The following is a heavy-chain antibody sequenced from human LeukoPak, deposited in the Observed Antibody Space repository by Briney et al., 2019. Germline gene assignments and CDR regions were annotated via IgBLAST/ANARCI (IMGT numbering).Heavy chain of an antibody. J-gene: IGHJ4*02. V-gene: IGHV1-69*04. Sequence: SSVKVSCKASGGTFSSYTISWVRQAPGLGLEWMGRIIPILGIANYAQKFQGRVTITADKSTSTAYMELSSLRSEDTAVYYCARDPYSNYPFDYWGQGTLVTVSS. D-gene: IGHD4-11*01. CDR1: GGTFSSYT. CDR2: IIPILGIA. CDR3: ARDPYSNYPFDY.